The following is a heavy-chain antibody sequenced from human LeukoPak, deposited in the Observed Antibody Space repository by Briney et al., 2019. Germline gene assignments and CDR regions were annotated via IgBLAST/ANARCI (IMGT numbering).Heavy chain of an antibody. V-gene: IGHV3-23*01. CDR1: GFTFSGYA. CDR3: AKDWIQSYNYYYYGMDV. J-gene: IGHJ6*02. CDR2: ISGSGGST. Sequence: GGSLRLSCAASGFTFSGYAMSWVRQAPGKGLEWVSAISGSGGSTYYADSVKGRFTTSRDNSKNTLYLQMNSLRAEDTAVYYCAKDWIQSYNYYYYGMDVWGQGTTVTVSS. D-gene: IGHD5-18*01.